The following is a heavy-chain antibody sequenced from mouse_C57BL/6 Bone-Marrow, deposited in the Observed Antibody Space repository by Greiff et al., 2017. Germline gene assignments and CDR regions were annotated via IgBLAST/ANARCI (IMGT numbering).Heavy chain of an antibody. V-gene: IGHV2-5*01. J-gene: IGHJ4*01. CDR2: IWRGGST. CDR1: GFSLTSYG. Sequence: QVQLQQSGPGLVQPSQSLSITCTVSGFSLTSYGVHWVRQSPGKGLEWLGVIWRGGSTDYNAAFMSRLSITKDNSKSQVFFKMNSLQADDTAIYYCAKSPLYGSSPMGYWGQGTSVTVSS. D-gene: IGHD1-1*01. CDR3: AKSPLYGSSPMGY.